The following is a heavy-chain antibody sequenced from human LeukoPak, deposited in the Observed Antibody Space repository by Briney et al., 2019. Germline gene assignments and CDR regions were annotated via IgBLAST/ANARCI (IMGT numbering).Heavy chain of an antibody. J-gene: IGHJ4*02. D-gene: IGHD5-18*01. V-gene: IGHV1-2*02. CDR1: GYTSTGYY. Sequence: ASVKVSCKASGYTSTGYYMHWVRQAPGQGLEWMGWINPNSGGTNYAQKFQGRVTMTRNTSISTAYMELSSLRSEDTAVYYCARGRDTAMVKNYWGQGTLVTVSS. CDR2: INPNSGGT. CDR3: ARGRDTAMVKNY.